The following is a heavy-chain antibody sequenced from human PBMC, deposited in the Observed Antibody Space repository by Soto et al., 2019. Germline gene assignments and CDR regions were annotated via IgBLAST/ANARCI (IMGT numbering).Heavy chain of an antibody. J-gene: IGHJ4*02. CDR1: GFSFSDYS. V-gene: IGHV3-23*05. D-gene: IGHD2-21*01. CDR3: TKDRVPDGIYSFDY. CDR2: IDLTGTMT. Sequence: EAQVSESGGDLVQPGGSLRLSCAASGFSFSDYSMNWVRQAPGKGLEWVAFIDLTGTMTDYRESVKGRFTLSKDKSMKTVYLQMNNLRVEDAAIYYCTKDRVPDGIYSFDYWGQGALVIVSS.